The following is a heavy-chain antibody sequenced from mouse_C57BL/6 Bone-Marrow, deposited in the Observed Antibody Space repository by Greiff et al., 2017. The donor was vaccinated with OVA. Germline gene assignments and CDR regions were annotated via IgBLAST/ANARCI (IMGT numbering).Heavy chain of an antibody. D-gene: IGHD1-1*01. CDR2: ILPGSGST. CDR3: ARSGYGSSGGFAY. CDR1: GYTFPGYW. Sequence: QVQLQQSGAELMKPGASVKLSCKATGYTFPGYWIEWVKQRPGHGLEWIGEILPGSGSTNYNEKFKGKATFTADTSSNTAYMQRSSLTTEDSAIYYCARSGYGSSGGFAYWGQGTLVTVSA. V-gene: IGHV1-9*01. J-gene: IGHJ3*01.